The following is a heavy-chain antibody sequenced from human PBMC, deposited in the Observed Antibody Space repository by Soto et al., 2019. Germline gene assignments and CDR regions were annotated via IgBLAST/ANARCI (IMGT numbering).Heavy chain of an antibody. CDR2: IHHGGST. CDR1: GGSFSGYY. J-gene: IGHJ4*02. CDR3: ARGSGYLDY. Sequence: QVQLQQWGAGLLKPSETLSLTCAVYGGSFSGYYWSWIRQPPGKGLEWIGEIHHGGSTNYNPSLKSRVTLSINTSKNHFSLKLSSVTAADTAVYYCARGSGYLDYWGQGTLVTVSS. V-gene: IGHV4-34*01.